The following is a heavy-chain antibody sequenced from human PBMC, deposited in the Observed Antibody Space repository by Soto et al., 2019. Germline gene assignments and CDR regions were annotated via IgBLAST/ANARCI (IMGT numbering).Heavy chain of an antibody. J-gene: IGHJ5*02. Sequence: SETLSLTCAVYGGSFSGYYWSWIRQPPGKGLEWIGEINHSGSTNYNPSLKSRVTISVDTSKNQFSLKLSSVTAADTAVYYCAREYVCSSTSCYISWFDPWGQGTLVTVSS. CDR2: INHSGST. CDR3: AREYVCSSTSCYISWFDP. V-gene: IGHV4-34*01. D-gene: IGHD2-2*02. CDR1: GGSFSGYY.